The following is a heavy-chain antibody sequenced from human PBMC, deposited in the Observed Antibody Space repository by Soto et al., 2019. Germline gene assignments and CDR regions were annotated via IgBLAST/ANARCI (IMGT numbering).Heavy chain of an antibody. J-gene: IGHJ2*01. V-gene: IGHV1-3*01. CDR1: GYTFDNYA. D-gene: IGHD2-21*01. Sequence: QVQLVQSGAEVKEPGASVKVSCRASGYTFDNYAIHWVRQAPGQRLEWMGWLNPGNGNTKYPQKFQGGVTITRATSASTAYMFLSSLRSEDTAVYYCASAQGIPYCGGDCYSDWYFELWGRGPLVTVSS. CDR3: ASAQGIPYCGGDCYSDWYFEL. CDR2: LNPGNGNT.